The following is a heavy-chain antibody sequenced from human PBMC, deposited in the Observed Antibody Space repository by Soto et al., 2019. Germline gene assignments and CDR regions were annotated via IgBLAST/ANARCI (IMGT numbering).Heavy chain of an antibody. D-gene: IGHD3-22*01. CDR3: AKVAYDSSGYYHDY. CDR2: ISGSGGST. Sequence: PGGSLKLSCAASGFTFSSYAMSWVRQAPGKGLEWVSAISGSGGSTYYADSVKGRFTISRDNSKNTLYLQMNSLRAEDTAVYYCAKVAYDSSGYYHDYWGQGTLVTVSS. CDR1: GFTFSSYA. J-gene: IGHJ4*02. V-gene: IGHV3-23*01.